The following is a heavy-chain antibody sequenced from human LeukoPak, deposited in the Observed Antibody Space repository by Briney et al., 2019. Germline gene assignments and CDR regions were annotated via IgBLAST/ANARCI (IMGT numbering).Heavy chain of an antibody. Sequence: ALVKVSCKASGGTFSSYAISWVRQAPGQGLEWMGGIIPIFGTANYAQKFQGRVTITADESTSTAYMELSSLRSEDTAVYYCARTYLVGYFDYWGQGTLVTVSS. V-gene: IGHV1-69*13. CDR2: IIPIFGTA. J-gene: IGHJ4*02. CDR3: ARTYLVGYFDY. CDR1: GGTFSSYA. D-gene: IGHD1-26*01.